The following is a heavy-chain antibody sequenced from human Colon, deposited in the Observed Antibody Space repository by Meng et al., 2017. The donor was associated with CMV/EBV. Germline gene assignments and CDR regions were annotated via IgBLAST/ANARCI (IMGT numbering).Heavy chain of an antibody. D-gene: IGHD4-17*01. J-gene: IGHJ4*02. Sequence: GESLKISCKGSGYSFNGYWIVWVRQLPGKGLEWMGIMYPDDSQSKYSPSFQGQVTMSVDKSISTAFLQWSSLKASDTAMYYCAIPPDDLRRGPDHFDYWGQGTLVIVSS. CDR2: MYPDDSQS. V-gene: IGHV5-51*01. CDR3: AIPPDDLRRGPDHFDY. CDR1: GYSFNGYW.